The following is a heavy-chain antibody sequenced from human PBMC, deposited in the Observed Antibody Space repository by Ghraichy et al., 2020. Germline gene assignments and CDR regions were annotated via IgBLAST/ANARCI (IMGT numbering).Heavy chain of an antibody. CDR2: IKQDGSEK. D-gene: IGHD6-19*01. Sequence: GGSLRLSCAASGFTFSSYWMSWVRQAPGKGLEWVANIKQDGSEKYYVDSVKGRFTISRDNAKNSLYLQMNSLRAEDTAVYYCARIKQWLLSRRILYYFDYWGQGTLVTVSS. CDR1: GFTFSSYW. V-gene: IGHV3-7*03. J-gene: IGHJ4*02. CDR3: ARIKQWLLSRRILYYFDY.